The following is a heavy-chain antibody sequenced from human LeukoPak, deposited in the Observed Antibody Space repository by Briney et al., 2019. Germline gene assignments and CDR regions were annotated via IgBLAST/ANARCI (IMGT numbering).Heavy chain of an antibody. Sequence: SETLSLTCTVSGGSISSYYWSWIRQHPGKGLEWIGYIYYSGSTYYNPSLKSRVTISVDTSKNQFSLKLSSVTAADTAVYYCARAAYYDFWSGYYNWFDPWGQGTLVTVSS. CDR1: GGSISSYY. CDR2: IYYSGST. J-gene: IGHJ5*02. CDR3: ARAAYYDFWSGYYNWFDP. D-gene: IGHD3-3*01. V-gene: IGHV4-59*06.